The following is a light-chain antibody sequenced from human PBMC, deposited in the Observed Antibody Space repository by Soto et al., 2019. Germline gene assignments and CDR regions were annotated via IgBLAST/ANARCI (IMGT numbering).Light chain of an antibody. J-gene: IGKJ1*01. CDR3: HQYGSSPT. CDR1: QTVSSSY. CDR2: DAS. Sequence: TVLTQSPGTLSLSPEERATLSCRASQTVSSSYLAWYQQKPGQAPRLLIYDASSRATGIPDRFSGSGSGTDFTLTISRLEPEDFAVYYCHQYGSSPTFGQGTKVEIK. V-gene: IGKV3-20*01.